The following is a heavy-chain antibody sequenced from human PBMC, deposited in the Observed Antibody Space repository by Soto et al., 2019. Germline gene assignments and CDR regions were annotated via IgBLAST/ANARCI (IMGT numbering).Heavy chain of an antibody. Sequence: GASVKVSCKASGYTFTSYGISWVRQAPGQGLEWMGWISAYNGNTNYAQKLQGRVTMTTDTSTSTAYMELRSLRSDDTAVYYCARHPPGYCSGGSCYSPYYFDYWGQGTLVTVS. CDR1: GYTFTSYG. J-gene: IGHJ4*02. CDR3: ARHPPGYCSGGSCYSPYYFDY. V-gene: IGHV1-18*01. CDR2: ISAYNGNT. D-gene: IGHD2-15*01.